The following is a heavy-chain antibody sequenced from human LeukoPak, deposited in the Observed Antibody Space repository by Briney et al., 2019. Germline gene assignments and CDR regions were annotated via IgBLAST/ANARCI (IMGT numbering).Heavy chain of an antibody. V-gene: IGHV3-74*01. CDR1: GFTFSSFW. Sequence: PGGSLRLSCAASGFTFSSFWMYGVRQAPGKGLVWVSRINTDGSYTDYADSVKGRFTISRDNAKSTLYLQMNSLSAEDTAVYYCARDLFSLGDYWGQGILVTVSS. CDR3: ARDLFSLGDY. D-gene: IGHD3-3*01. J-gene: IGHJ4*02. CDR2: INTDGSYT.